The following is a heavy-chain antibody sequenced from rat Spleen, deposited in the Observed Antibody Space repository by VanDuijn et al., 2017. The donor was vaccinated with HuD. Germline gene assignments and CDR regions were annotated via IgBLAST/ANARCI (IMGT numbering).Heavy chain of an antibody. CDR1: GFTFSDYY. CDR3: ATRGPWFAY. J-gene: IGHJ3*01. D-gene: IGHD4-3*01. Sequence: EVQLVESDGGLVQPGRSLKLSCAASGFTFSDYYMAWVRQAPRKGLEWVAYITNASGRTYYPDSVKGRFTISRDTAQNTLYLQMNSLRSEDTATYYCATRGPWFAYWGQGTLVTVSS. V-gene: IGHV5-27*01. CDR2: ITNASGRT.